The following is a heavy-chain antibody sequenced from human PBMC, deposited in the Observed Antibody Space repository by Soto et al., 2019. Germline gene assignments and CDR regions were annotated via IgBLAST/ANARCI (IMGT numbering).Heavy chain of an antibody. CDR3: ARGSITMVRGPPDY. D-gene: IGHD3-10*01. Sequence: SLRLSCAASGFTFSSYAMHWVRQAPGKGLEWVAVISYDGSNKYYADSVKGRFTISRDNSKNTLYLQMNSLRAEDTAVYYCARGSITMVRGPPDYWGQGTLVTVSS. CDR1: GFTFSSYA. J-gene: IGHJ4*02. CDR2: ISYDGSNK. V-gene: IGHV3-30-3*01.